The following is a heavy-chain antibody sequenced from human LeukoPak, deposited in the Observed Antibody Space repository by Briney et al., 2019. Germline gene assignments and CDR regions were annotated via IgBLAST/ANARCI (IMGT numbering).Heavy chain of an antibody. V-gene: IGHV3-9*01. CDR2: ISWNSGLT. D-gene: IGHD2-2*01. CDR1: GFTFYDYA. Sequence: GGSLRLSCAVSGFTFYDYARQWVRQAQGKGREWVSGISWNSGLTGYADSVKGRFTISRDNAKNSLYLQMNSLRAEDTTVYYCARVVVVPAALDYWGQGTLVTVSS. J-gene: IGHJ4*02. CDR3: ARVVVVPAALDY.